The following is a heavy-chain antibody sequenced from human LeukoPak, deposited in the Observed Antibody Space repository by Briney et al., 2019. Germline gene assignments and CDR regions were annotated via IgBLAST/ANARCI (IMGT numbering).Heavy chain of an antibody. CDR1: GYTLTELS. J-gene: IGHJ4*02. CDR3: ATRMLDDYVWGSYRYKY. D-gene: IGHD3-16*02. V-gene: IGHV1-24*01. Sequence: ASVTVSCKVSGYTLTELSMHWVRQAPGKGREWMGDFDPEDGETIYAQKFQGRVTMTEDTSTDTAYMELSSLRSEDTAVYYCATRMLDDYVWGSYRYKYWGQGTLVTVSS. CDR2: FDPEDGET.